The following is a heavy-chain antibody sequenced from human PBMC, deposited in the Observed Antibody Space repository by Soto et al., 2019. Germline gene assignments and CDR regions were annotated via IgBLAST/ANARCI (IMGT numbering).Heavy chain of an antibody. CDR2: INHSGST. J-gene: IGHJ2*01. CDR1: GGSFSGYY. D-gene: IGHD5-12*01. V-gene: IGHV4-34*01. Sequence: QVQLQQWGAGLLKPSETLSLTCAVYGGSFSGYYWSWIRQPPGKGLEWIGEINHSGSTNYNPSLKSRVTISVDTSKNQFSLKLSSVTAADTAVYYCARSRRRWLQKDFDLWGRGTLVTVSS. CDR3: ARSRRRWLQKDFDL.